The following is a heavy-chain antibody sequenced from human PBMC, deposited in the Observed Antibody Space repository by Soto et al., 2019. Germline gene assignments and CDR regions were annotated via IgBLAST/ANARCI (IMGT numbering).Heavy chain of an antibody. J-gene: IGHJ5*02. Sequence: PGESLKISCKGSGYSFTSYWISWVRQMPGKGLEWMGRIDPSDSYTNYSPSFQGHVTISADKSISTAYLQWSSLKASDTAMYYCARRVHCSGGSCYQSWFDPWGQGTLVTV. CDR1: GYSFTSYW. CDR3: ARRVHCSGGSCYQSWFDP. V-gene: IGHV5-10-1*01. CDR2: IDPSDSYT. D-gene: IGHD2-15*01.